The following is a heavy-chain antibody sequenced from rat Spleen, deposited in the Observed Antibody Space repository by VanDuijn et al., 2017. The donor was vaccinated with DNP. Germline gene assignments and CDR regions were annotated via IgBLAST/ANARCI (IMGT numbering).Heavy chain of an antibody. D-gene: IGHD1-1*01. CDR3: ARGGDGIWFAY. CDR2: INMGSGGT. V-gene: IGHV1-43*01. Sequence: QIQLQQSGGELAKPGSSVKISCKASGYTFTNNYIGWIKQTTGQGLEYFGYINMGSGGTNYNEKFKVSATLTVDKSSSTAFMQLSSLTPDDSAVYYCARGGDGIWFAYWGHGTLVTVSS. CDR1: GYTFTNNY. J-gene: IGHJ3*01.